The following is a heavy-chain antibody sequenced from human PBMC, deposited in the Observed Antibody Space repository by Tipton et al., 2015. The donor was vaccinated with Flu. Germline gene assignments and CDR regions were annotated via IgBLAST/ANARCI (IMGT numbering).Heavy chain of an antibody. CDR3: VRGHCSSPTCYMYFDY. CDR2: IYPDYSDT. D-gene: IGHD2-2*02. Sequence: VQLVQSGAEVKKPGESLKISCKGSGYTFPKYWIGWVRQMPGRGLEWMGIIYPDYSDTTYSPSFQGQVTISVDKSISTAYLQWSSLKASDTAMYYCVRGHCSSPTCYMYFDYWGQGTLVTVSS. J-gene: IGHJ4*02. V-gene: IGHV5-51*03. CDR1: GYTFPKYW.